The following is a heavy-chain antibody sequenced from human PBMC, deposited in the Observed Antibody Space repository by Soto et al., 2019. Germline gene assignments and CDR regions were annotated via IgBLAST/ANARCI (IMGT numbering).Heavy chain of an antibody. Sequence: SETLSLTCTVSGSSISSSSYYWGWIRQPPGKGLEWIGSIYYSGSTYYNPSLKSRVTISVDTSKNQFSLKLSSVTAADTAVYYCASQENLWFGELFSWFDPWGQGTLVTVSS. D-gene: IGHD3-10*01. CDR3: ASQENLWFGELFSWFDP. CDR2: IYYSGST. CDR1: GSSISSSSYY. J-gene: IGHJ5*02. V-gene: IGHV4-39*01.